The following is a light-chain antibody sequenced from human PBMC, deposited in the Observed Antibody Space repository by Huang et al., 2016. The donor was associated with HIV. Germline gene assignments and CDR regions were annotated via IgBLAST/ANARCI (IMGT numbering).Light chain of an antibody. Sequence: EIVMTQSPATLSVSPGERVTLSCRASQSISSNLAWYQQKPGQAPRLLIDGASTRATGIQAKFSGSGSGTEFTLTISSLQSEDFAFYYCQQYSNWPLTFGGGTEVEIK. V-gene: IGKV3-15*01. CDR2: GAS. J-gene: IGKJ4*01. CDR1: QSISSN. CDR3: QQYSNWPLT.